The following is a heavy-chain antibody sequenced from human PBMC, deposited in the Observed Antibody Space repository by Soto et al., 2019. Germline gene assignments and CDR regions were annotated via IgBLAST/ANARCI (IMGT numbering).Heavy chain of an antibody. CDR2: IKQDGSEK. J-gene: IGHJ1*01. V-gene: IGHV3-7*01. D-gene: IGHD3-3*01. Sequence: EVQLVESGGGLVQPGGSLRLSCAASGFTFSSYWMSWVRQAPGKGLEWVANIKQDGSEKYYVDSVKGRFTIFRDNAKNSLYLQMNSLRAEDTAVYYCARDVYYDFWSGSIEYFQHWGQGTLVTVSS. CDR3: ARDVYYDFWSGSIEYFQH. CDR1: GFTFSSYW.